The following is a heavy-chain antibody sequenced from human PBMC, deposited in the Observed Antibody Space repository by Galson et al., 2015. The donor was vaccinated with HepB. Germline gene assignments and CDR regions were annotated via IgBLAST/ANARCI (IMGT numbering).Heavy chain of an antibody. CDR1: GFTFSSYG. V-gene: IGHV3-30*18. Sequence: SLRLSCAASGFTFSSYGMHWVRQAPGKGLEWVAVISYDGSNKYYADSVKGRFTISRDDSKNTLYLQMNSLRAEDTAVYYCAKVKSYYGDYPPGFYFDYWGQGTLVTVSS. J-gene: IGHJ4*02. CDR2: ISYDGSNK. CDR3: AKVKSYYGDYPPGFYFDY. D-gene: IGHD4-17*01.